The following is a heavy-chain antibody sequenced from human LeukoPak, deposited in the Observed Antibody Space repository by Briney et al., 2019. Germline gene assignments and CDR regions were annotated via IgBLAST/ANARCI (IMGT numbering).Heavy chain of an antibody. CDR2: IDNDGTGT. D-gene: IGHD3-16*01. CDR3: VRDLGDY. CDR1: GFTFSKHW. J-gene: IGHJ4*02. Sequence: GGSLRLSCAASGFTFSKHWMYWVRQAPGKGLVWVSGIDNDGTGTNYADSVKGRFTISRDNAKNTLYLQVNSLRAEDTAVYYCVRDLGDYWGQGTLVTVSP. V-gene: IGHV3-74*01.